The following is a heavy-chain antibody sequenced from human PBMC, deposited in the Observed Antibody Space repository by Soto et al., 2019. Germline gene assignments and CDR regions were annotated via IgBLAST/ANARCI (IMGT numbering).Heavy chain of an antibody. V-gene: IGHV3-30*03. Sequence: GGSLRLSCAASGFTFSSYGMHWVRQAPGKGLEWVAVISYDGSNKYYADSVKGRFTISRDNSKNTLYLQMNSLRAEDPPGQGRLTISDENPKETRFVKRTGLRGEDTAVYYCAKAEMEDVVVPAAMTSAFYYGMDVWGQGTTVTVSS. CDR1: GFTFSSYG. J-gene: IGHJ6*02. CDR3: LTISDENPKETRFVKRTGLRGEDTAVYYCAKAEMEDVVVPAAMTSAFYYGMDV. CDR2: ISYDGSNK. D-gene: IGHD3-10*01.